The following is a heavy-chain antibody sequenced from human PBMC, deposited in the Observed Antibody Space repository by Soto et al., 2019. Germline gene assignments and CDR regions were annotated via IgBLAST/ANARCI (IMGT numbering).Heavy chain of an antibody. CDR3: ARTPLSSSGYYYAHDAFDI. CDR2: IYYSGST. V-gene: IGHV4-31*03. D-gene: IGHD3-22*01. Sequence: SETLSLTCTVSGGSISSGGYYWSWIRQHPGKCLEWIGYIYYSGSTYYNPSLKSRVTISVDTSKNQFSLKLSSVTAADTAVYYCARTPLSSSGYYYAHDAFDIWGQGTMVTV. J-gene: IGHJ3*02. CDR1: GGSISSGGYY.